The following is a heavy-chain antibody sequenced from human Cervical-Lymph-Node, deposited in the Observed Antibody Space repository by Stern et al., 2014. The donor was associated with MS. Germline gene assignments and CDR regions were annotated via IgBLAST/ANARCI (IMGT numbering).Heavy chain of an antibody. Sequence: EVQLVESGGGLVQPGRSLRLSCAASGFIFDDYAMHWVRQAPGKGLEWVSGITYNSDNIAYADSVKGRFTISRDNAKKSLYLQMNSLGTEDTALYYCAKVGFHGYYDSSGRAIGAYDVWGQGTMVTVSS. CDR2: ITYNSDNI. J-gene: IGHJ3*01. CDR3: AKVGFHGYYDSSGRAIGAYDV. V-gene: IGHV3-9*01. CDR1: GFIFDDYA. D-gene: IGHD3-22*01.